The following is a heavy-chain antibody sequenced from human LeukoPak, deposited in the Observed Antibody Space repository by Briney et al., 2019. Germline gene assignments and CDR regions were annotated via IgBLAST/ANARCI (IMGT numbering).Heavy chain of an antibody. D-gene: IGHD3-22*01. V-gene: IGHV4-59*02. CDR2: VYYSGST. Sequence: SETLSLTCVVSGGSVSGYYWGWIRQPPGRGLEWIGYVYYSGSTNYNPSFKSRITISVDTSRNQFSLQLSSVTAADTAVYYCARDGGSSGYTDYWGQGTLVTVSS. CDR3: ARDGGSSGYTDY. CDR1: GGSVSGYY. J-gene: IGHJ4*02.